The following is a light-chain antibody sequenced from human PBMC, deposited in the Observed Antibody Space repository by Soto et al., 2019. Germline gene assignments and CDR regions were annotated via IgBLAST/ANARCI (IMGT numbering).Light chain of an antibody. Sequence: DIQMTQSPSTLSASVGDRVTITCRASQSVMSWLAWYQQKPGRAPKLLIYKASSLESGVPSRFSVSGSGIELSLPISSLQPVDFATYYCQQYYFYWTFGQGTKVEIK. J-gene: IGKJ1*01. CDR2: KAS. CDR3: QQYYFYWT. CDR1: QSVMSW. V-gene: IGKV1-5*03.